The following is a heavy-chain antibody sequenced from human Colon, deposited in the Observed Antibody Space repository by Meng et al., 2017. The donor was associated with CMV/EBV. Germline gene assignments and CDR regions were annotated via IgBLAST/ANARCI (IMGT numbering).Heavy chain of an antibody. J-gene: IGHJ4*02. CDR1: NGSFSGYF. CDR2: IFRDGST. CDR3: ARATKPNCWEVLEY. Sequence: QVQLQQWGAGLLKPSETLSLTFGVYNGSFSGYFWTWIRQPPGKGLEWIGEIFRDGSTKYNPSLQSRVTMSVDTSKNHFSLNLRSVTAADTAVYFCARATKPNCWEVLEYWGQGTLVTVSS. V-gene: IGHV4-34*12. D-gene: IGHD2-2*01.